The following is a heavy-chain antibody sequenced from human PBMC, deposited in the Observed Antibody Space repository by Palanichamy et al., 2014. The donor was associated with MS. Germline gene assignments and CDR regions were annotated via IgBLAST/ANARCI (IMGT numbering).Heavy chain of an antibody. D-gene: IGHD3/OR15-3a*01. CDR1: GFSVSNNH. Sequence: GGSLRLSCAASGFSVSNNHMSWVRQAPGKGLEWVSVIYSGGSAYYADSVKGRFTISRDNSENTLYLQMNSLRVEDTAVYYCARDRQGLVPSFDYWGQGTLVTVSS. J-gene: IGHJ4*02. CDR3: ARDRQGLVPSFDY. CDR2: IYSGGSA. V-gene: IGHV3-53*01.